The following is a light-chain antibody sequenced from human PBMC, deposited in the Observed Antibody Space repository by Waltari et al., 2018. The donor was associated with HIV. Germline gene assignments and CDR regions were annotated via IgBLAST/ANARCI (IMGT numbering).Light chain of an antibody. V-gene: IGLV2-14*03. CDR2: DVD. J-gene: IGLJ3*02. Sequence: SAVTPPASVSGLPGQSITLSCTGGDSDFCLYNFVYWYQQHPGRVPRLILYDVDSRAPGISDRFSGSRSGPTASLNISRLRAEDEADYYCASFTGDDTLLFGGGTKVTVL. CDR3: ASFTGDDTLL. CDR1: DSDFCLYNF.